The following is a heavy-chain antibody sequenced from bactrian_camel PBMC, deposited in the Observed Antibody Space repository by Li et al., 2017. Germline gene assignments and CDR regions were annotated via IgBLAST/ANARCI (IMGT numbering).Heavy chain of an antibody. D-gene: IGHD7*01. V-gene: IGHV3S42*01. Sequence: DVQLVESGGGLVQPGGSLRLSCAASGFTFSDYTMTWVRQAPGKGLEWVAQIAYDGWVSRYHDSAKGRFTISRDDANNTLYLQMNSLKPEDTAMYYCAADLPGASCYMRLRAGSGYRGQGTQVTVS. CDR2: IAYDGWVS. J-gene: IGHJ6*01. CDR1: GFTFSDYT. CDR3: AADLPGASCYMRLRAGSGY.